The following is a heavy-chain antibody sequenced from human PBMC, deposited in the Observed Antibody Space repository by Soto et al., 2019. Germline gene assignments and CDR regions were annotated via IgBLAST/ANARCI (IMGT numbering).Heavy chain of an antibody. J-gene: IGHJ4*02. CDR3: AKEPGQWLLKYFDY. V-gene: IGHV3-33*06. CDR2: IWHDGSIK. D-gene: IGHD6-19*01. Sequence: PGGSLRLSCAASGFTFSSYGMHWVRQAPGKGLECVAVIWHDGSIKYYADSVKGRFTISRDNSKDTLYLQMNSLRAEDTAVYYCAKEPGQWLLKYFDYWGQGTLVTVSS. CDR1: GFTFSSYG.